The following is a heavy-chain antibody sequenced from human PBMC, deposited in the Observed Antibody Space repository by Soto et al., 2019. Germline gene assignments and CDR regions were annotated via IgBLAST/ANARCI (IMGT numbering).Heavy chain of an antibody. J-gene: IGHJ4*02. V-gene: IGHV4-59*08. CDR2: IYYSGST. CDR1: GGSISSYY. D-gene: IGHD3-22*01. CDR3: VGSGYSPFDY. Sequence: SETLSLTCTVSGGSISSYYWSWIRQPPGKGLECIGYIYYSGSTNYNPSLKSRVTISVDTSKNQFSLKLSSVTAADTAVYYCVGSGYSPFDYWGQGTLVTVS.